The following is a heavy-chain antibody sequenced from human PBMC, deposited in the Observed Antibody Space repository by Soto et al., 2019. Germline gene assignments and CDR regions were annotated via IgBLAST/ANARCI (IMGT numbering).Heavy chain of an antibody. CDR2: ISYDGSNK. V-gene: IGHV3-30-3*01. CDR1: GFTFSSYA. J-gene: IGHJ4*02. Sequence: GGSLRLSCAASGFTFSSYAMHWVRQAPGKGLEWVAAISYDGSNKYYADSVKGRFTISRDNSKNTLYLQMNSLRAEDTAVYYCARYPWSSTSCYNFDYWGQGTLVTVSS. D-gene: IGHD2-2*01. CDR3: ARYPWSSTSCYNFDY.